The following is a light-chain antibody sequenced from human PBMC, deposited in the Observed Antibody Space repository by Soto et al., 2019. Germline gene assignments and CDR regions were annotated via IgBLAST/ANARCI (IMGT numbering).Light chain of an antibody. V-gene: IGKV1-5*03. Sequence: DIHMTQSPSTLSASVGDRITITCRASQGVSQWLAWYQHKPGKAPKLLIYKASTLESGVSSRFSGRGSGTEFTLTIRDLQPDDFATYYCQQYSSDLNTFGQGTKLEIK. CDR1: QGVSQW. J-gene: IGKJ2*01. CDR3: QQYSSDLNT. CDR2: KAS.